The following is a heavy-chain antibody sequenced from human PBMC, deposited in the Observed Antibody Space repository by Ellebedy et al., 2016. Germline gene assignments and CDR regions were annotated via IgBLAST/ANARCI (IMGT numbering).Heavy chain of an antibody. CDR2: TRNKANSYTT. Sequence: GESLKISCVASGFTFTDHYMDWVRQAPGKGLEWLGRTRNKANSYTTEYAASVKGRFTFSRDDSKSSLYLQLNSLRTEDTAVYYCARTSGTYSPHFDYWGRGTLVTVSS. J-gene: IGHJ4*02. V-gene: IGHV3-72*01. CDR1: GFTFTDHY. D-gene: IGHD3-10*01. CDR3: ARTSGTYSPHFDY.